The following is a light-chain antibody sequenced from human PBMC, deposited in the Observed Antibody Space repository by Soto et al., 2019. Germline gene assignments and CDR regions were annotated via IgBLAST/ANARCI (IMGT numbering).Light chain of an antibody. V-gene: IGKV3-20*01. CDR2: GAS. J-gene: IGKJ3*01. Sequence: EIVLTQSPGTLSLSPGERATLSCRASQSVSSSFLAWYQQKPGRAPRLLIYGASSRATGIPDRFSGSGSGTDFTLTISRLEPEDFAVYYCQQYDSSPSTFGPGTKVDIK. CDR3: QQYDSSPST. CDR1: QSVSSSF.